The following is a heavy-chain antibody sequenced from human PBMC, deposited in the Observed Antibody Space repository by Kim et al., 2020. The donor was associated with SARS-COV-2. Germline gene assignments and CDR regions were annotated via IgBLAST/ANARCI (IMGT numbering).Heavy chain of an antibody. CDR2: IYYTGNT. CDR3: ARYTYYYDSSGPRYLDY. J-gene: IGHJ4*02. D-gene: IGHD3-22*01. V-gene: IGHV4-39*01. Sequence: SETLSLTCTVSGGSISSSSYYWGWIRQPPGKGLEWIGSIYYTGNTYYNSSLESRVTISVDTSKNRFSLKLISVTAADTAVYYCARYTYYYDSSGPRYLDYWGQGTLVTVSS. CDR1: GGSISSSSYY.